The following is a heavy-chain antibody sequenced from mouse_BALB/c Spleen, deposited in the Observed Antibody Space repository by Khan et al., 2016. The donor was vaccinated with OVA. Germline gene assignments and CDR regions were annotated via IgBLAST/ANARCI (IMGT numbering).Heavy chain of an antibody. CDR3: ARETVVDIYWYLDV. Sequence: EVELVESGGGLVQPGGSLRLSCATSGFTFTDYYMTWVRQPPGKALEWLGFIRNKANGYTTEYSASVKGRFTISRDNSQSIVYLQMNTLRAEDSGTYYCARETVVDIYWYLDVWGAGTTVTVSS. D-gene: IGHD1-1*01. CDR1: GFTFTDYY. J-gene: IGHJ1*01. V-gene: IGHV7-3*02. CDR2: IRNKANGYTT.